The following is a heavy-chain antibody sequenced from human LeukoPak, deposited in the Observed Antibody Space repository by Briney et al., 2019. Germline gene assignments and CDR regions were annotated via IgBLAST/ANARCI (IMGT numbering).Heavy chain of an antibody. CDR2: IKTKTDGGTT. J-gene: IGHJ3*02. D-gene: IGHD1-26*01. CDR1: GFTFSNAW. CDR3: TTEVLGGATDGTFDI. V-gene: IGHV3-15*01. Sequence: GGSLRLSCAASGFTFSNAWMSWVRQAPGKGLEWVGRIKTKTDGGTTDYAAPVKGRFTISRDDSKNTLYLLMNSLKTEDTAVYYCTTEVLGGATDGTFDIWGQGTMVTVSS.